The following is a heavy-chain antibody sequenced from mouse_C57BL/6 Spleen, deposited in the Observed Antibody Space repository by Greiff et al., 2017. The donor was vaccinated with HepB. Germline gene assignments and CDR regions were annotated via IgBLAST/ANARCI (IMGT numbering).Heavy chain of an antibody. CDR1: GYTFTDYE. CDR3: TRSTGSRDY. CDR2: IDTETGGT. D-gene: IGHD2-1*01. J-gene: IGHJ2*01. Sequence: QVQLKESGAELVRPGASVTLSCKASGYTFTDYEMHWVKQTPVHGLEWIGAIDTETGGTAYNQTFKGKAILTADKSSSTDYMELRSLTSEDSAVYYCTRSTGSRDYWGQGTTLTVSS. V-gene: IGHV1-15*01.